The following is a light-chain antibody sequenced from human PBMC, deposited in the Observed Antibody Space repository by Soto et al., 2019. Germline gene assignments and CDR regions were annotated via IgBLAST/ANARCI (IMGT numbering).Light chain of an antibody. CDR2: EVS. CDR3: SSYTSIRSLGV. J-gene: IGLJ1*01. CDR1: GSDVGSYKY. Sequence: QSALTQPASVSGSPGQSITISCTGTGSDVGSYKYVSWYQQHPGKAPKLIIFEVSNRPSGVSDRFSGSKSGNTASLTISGLQAEDEADYYCSSYTSIRSLGVFGTGTKLTVL. V-gene: IGLV2-14*01.